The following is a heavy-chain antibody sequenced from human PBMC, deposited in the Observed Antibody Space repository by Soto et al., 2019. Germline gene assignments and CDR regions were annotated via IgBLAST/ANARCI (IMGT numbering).Heavy chain of an antibody. CDR1: RFTFSSYA. CDR2: ISGSGGST. J-gene: IGHJ4*02. Sequence: EVQLLESGGGLVQPGGSLRLSCAASRFTFSSYAMSWVRQAPGKGLEWVSAISGSGGSTYYADSVKGRFTISRDNSKNTLYLQMNSLRAEDTAVYYCAKEPLQGAVVVTAIDYFDYWGQGSLVIVSS. CDR3: AKEPLQGAVVVTAIDYFDY. V-gene: IGHV3-23*01. D-gene: IGHD2-21*02.